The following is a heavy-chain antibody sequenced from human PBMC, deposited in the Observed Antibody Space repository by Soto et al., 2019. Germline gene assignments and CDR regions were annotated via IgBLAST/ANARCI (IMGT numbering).Heavy chain of an antibody. D-gene: IGHD6-13*01. CDR2: ISYDGSNK. CDR3: ARDTHSRVAAAGVDY. V-gene: IGHV3-30-3*01. CDR1: GFTFSSYA. Sequence: GGSLRLSCAASGFTFSSYAMHWVRQAPGKGLEWVAVISYDGSNKYYADSVKGRFTISRDNSKNTLYLQMNSLRAEDTAVHYCARDTHSRVAAAGVDYWGQGTLVTVSS. J-gene: IGHJ4*02.